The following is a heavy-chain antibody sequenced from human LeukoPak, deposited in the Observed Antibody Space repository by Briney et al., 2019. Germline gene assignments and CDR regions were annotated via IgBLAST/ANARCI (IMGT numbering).Heavy chain of an antibody. J-gene: IGHJ4*02. V-gene: IGHV1-2*02. CDR2: INPNSGGT. CDR3: ARDRGQFWSGYYAFDY. D-gene: IGHD3-3*01. CDR1: GYTFTGYY. Sequence: ASVKVSCKASGYTFTGYYMHWVRQAPGQGLEWMGWINPNSGGTNYAQKFQGRVTMTRDTSISTAYMELSRLRSDDTAVYYCARDRGQFWSGYYAFDYWGQGTLVTVSS.